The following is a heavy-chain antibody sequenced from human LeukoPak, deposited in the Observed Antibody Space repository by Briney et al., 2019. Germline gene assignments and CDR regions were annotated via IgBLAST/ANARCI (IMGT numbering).Heavy chain of an antibody. D-gene: IGHD5-12*01. V-gene: IGHV4-39*01. CDR3: AKHKNSGVATSYYFDY. J-gene: IGHJ4*02. CDR1: GDSISSSTYY. Sequence: SETLSLTCVVSGDSISSSTYYWDWIRQPPGKGLEWIGSIYYTGSTYYNPSLKSRVTISVDTSKNQLSLTLTSVTAADTAVYYCAKHKNSGVATSYYFDYWGQGTLVTVSS. CDR2: IYYTGST.